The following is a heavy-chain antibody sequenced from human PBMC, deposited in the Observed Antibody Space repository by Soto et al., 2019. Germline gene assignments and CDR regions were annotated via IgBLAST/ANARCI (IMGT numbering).Heavy chain of an antibody. D-gene: IGHD4-17*01. J-gene: IGHJ4*02. V-gene: IGHV4-59*01. CDR1: GGSMSNYY. CDR2: VYYSGST. Sequence: SETLSLTCTVSGGSMSNYYWSWIRQPPGKGLEWIGCVYYSGSTNYNPSLESRVTISVDTSKNQFSLKLSSVTTADTAVYYCTREQTSTVVTQWGQGPLVTVSS. CDR3: TREQTSTVVTQ.